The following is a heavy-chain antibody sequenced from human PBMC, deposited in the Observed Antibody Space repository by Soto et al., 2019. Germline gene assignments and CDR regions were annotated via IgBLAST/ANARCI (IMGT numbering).Heavy chain of an antibody. Sequence: GGSLRLSCAASGFTFSSYAMHWVRQAPGKGLEWVAVISYDGSNKYYADSVKGRFTISRDNSKNTLYLQMNSLRAEDTAVYYCARESGYDFGGRLEGFDYWGQGTLVTVSS. J-gene: IGHJ4*02. V-gene: IGHV3-30-3*01. CDR1: GFTFSSYA. CDR3: ARESGYDFGGRLEGFDY. CDR2: ISYDGSNK. D-gene: IGHD5-12*01.